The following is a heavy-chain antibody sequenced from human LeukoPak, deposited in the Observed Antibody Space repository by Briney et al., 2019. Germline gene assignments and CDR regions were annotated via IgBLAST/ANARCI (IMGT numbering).Heavy chain of an antibody. J-gene: IGHJ6*03. D-gene: IGHD2-2*03. Sequence: SETLSLTCAVYGGSFSDYDWSWVRQPPGKGLEWIGEINQSGDTNCAPSLKSRVSMSVDTSKNQFSLKLSSVTAADTAVYYCARAPGYCSSTSCLSNYYYYMDVWGKGTTVTVSS. CDR1: GGSFSDYD. CDR3: ARAPGYCSSTSCLSNYYYYMDV. V-gene: IGHV4-34*01. CDR2: INQSGDT.